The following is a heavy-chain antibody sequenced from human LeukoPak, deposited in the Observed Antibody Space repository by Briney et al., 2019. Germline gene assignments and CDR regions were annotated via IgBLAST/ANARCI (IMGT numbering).Heavy chain of an antibody. D-gene: IGHD3-22*01. CDR2: ISSSGSTI. V-gene: IGHV3-11*01. CDR1: GFTFSDYY. J-gene: IGHJ4*02. Sequence: PGGSLRLSCAAPGFTFSDYYMSWIRQAPGKGLEWVSYISSSGSTIYYADSVKGRFTIPRDNAKNSLYLQMNSLRAEDTAVYYCARDRVTGYYDSSGYLFFWGQGTLVTVSS. CDR3: ARDRVTGYYDSSGYLFF.